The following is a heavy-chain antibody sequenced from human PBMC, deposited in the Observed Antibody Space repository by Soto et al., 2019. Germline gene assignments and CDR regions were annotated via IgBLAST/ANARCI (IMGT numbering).Heavy chain of an antibody. CDR1: GFTFSSYA. J-gene: IGHJ4*02. V-gene: IGHV3-30*04. D-gene: IGHD3-10*01. CDR3: AGRSGSSDY. Sequence: GGSLRLSCAASGFTFSSYAMSWVRQAPGKGLEWVALISYDEIDKYFADAVKGRFTISRDNSKNTLYLQMDSLRAEDTAVYYCAGRSGSSDYWGRGTLVTVSS. CDR2: ISYDEIDK.